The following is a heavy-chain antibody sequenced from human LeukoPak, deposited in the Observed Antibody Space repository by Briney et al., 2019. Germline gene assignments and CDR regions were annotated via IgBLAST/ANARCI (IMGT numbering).Heavy chain of an antibody. CDR3: ARGEYYGSGRVDYMDV. CDR1: GYTFTGYC. D-gene: IGHD3-10*01. Sequence: ASVKVSCKASGYTFTGYCMHWVRQAPGQGLEWMGWINPSGGSTSYAQKFQGRVTMTRDTSTSTVYMELSSLRSEDTAVYYCARGEYYGSGRVDYMDVWGKGTTVTLSS. V-gene: IGHV1-46*01. CDR2: INPSGGST. J-gene: IGHJ6*03.